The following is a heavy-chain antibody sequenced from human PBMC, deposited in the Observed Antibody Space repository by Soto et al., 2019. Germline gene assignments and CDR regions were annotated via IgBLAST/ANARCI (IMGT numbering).Heavy chain of an antibody. CDR2: TYYRSKWYN. D-gene: IGHD6-6*01. V-gene: IGHV6-1*01. Sequence: SQTLSLTCAISGDSVSSNNAAWHWIRQSPSRGLEWLGRTYYRSKWYNDYAMSVKDRITINPDTSKDHFSLQLNSVTPEDTAVYYCARAHLIASRLMWYLDLWGRGTLVTVSS. J-gene: IGHJ2*01. CDR3: ARAHLIASRLMWYLDL. CDR1: GDSVSSNNAA.